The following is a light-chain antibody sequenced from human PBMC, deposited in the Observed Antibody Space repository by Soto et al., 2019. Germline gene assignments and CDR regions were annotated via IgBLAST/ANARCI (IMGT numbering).Light chain of an antibody. CDR2: DAS. J-gene: IGKJ1*01. V-gene: IGKV1-5*01. CDR3: QQYNSYSPT. Sequence: DIQMTQSPSTLSASVGDRVTITCRASQSISSWLAWYQQKPWKAPKLLIYDASSLARGVPSRFSGSRSGTEFTLTISSLQPDDFETYYCQQYNSYSPTFGQGTKVEIK. CDR1: QSISSW.